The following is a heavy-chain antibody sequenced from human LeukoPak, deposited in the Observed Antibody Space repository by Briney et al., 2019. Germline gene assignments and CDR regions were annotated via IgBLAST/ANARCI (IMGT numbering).Heavy chain of an antibody. CDR2: INPNSGGT. V-gene: IGHV1-2*07. Sequence: ASVMVSCKASGYTFTRYYMHWVRQAPGQGREWMGWINPNSGGTNYAHKFQGRVTMTRDTSIIPAYMELSRLRSDDTSVYYCARPVGDIEYYFDYWGQGTLVTVSS. J-gene: IGHJ4*02. CDR3: ARPVGDIEYYFDY. D-gene: IGHD5-12*01. CDR1: GYTFTRYY.